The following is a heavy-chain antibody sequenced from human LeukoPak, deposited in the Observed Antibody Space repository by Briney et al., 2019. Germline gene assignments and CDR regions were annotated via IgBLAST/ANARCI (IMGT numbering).Heavy chain of an antibody. Sequence: SETLSLTCTVSGGSISSGGYYWNWIRQHPGKGLKWIGYIYYSGSTYYNPSLKSRVTISVDTSENQFSLKLSSVTAADTAVYYCAAYYHSDRSGYPRWGQGTLVTVSS. CDR3: AAYYHSDRSGYPR. CDR2: IYYSGST. V-gene: IGHV4-31*03. J-gene: IGHJ4*02. CDR1: GGSISSGGYY. D-gene: IGHD3-22*01.